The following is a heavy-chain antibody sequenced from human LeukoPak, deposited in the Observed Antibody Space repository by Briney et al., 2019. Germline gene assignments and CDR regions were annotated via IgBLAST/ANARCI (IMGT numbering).Heavy chain of an antibody. D-gene: IGHD5-18*01. J-gene: IGHJ4*02. CDR1: GGSISSYY. V-gene: IGHV4-59*12. CDR2: IYYSGNT. CDR3: ARDRKPDRYGGFAD. Sequence: SETLSLTCTVSGGSISSYYWSWIRQPPGKGLEWIGYIYYSGNTNYNPSLKSRVTISVDTSKNQFSLKLSSVTAADTAVYYCARDRKPDRYGGFADWGQGTPVTVSS.